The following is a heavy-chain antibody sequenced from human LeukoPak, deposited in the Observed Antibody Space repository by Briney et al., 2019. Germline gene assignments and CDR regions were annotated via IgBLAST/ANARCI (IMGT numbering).Heavy chain of an antibody. Sequence: KPSETLSLTCTVSGGSISSYYWSWIRQPPGKGLEWIGYIYYSGSTNYNPSLKSRVTISVDTSKNQFSLKLSSVTAADTAVYYCARAIPPVYYGSGSYKRANWFDPWGQGTLVTVSS. J-gene: IGHJ5*02. CDR2: IYYSGST. D-gene: IGHD3-10*01. CDR1: GGSISSYY. V-gene: IGHV4-59*12. CDR3: ARAIPPVYYGSGSYKRANWFDP.